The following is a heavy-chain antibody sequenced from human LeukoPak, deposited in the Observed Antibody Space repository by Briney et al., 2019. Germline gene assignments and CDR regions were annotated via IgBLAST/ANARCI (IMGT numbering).Heavy chain of an antibody. J-gene: IGHJ4*02. V-gene: IGHV1-46*01. D-gene: IGHD1-26*01. CDR1: GYTFINYY. CDR2: INHSGGGT. Sequence: RASVRLSCKASGYTFINYYMHWVRQAPGQGLEWMGIINHSGGGTSYAQKFQGRVTMTRDTSTSTVYMEVSSLRSEDTAVYYCAREFSGYIDFWGQGTMVTVSS. CDR3: AREFSGYIDF.